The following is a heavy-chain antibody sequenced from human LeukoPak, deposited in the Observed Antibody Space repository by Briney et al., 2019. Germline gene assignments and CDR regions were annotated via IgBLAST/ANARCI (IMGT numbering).Heavy chain of an antibody. J-gene: IGHJ4*02. Sequence: ASVKVSCKASGYTFTNYGISWVRQAPGQGLEWMGWISGYNGNTNYAQKFQGRVTMTTDTSTSTASMELRSLRSDDTAVYYCARIPRFLEWLYFDYWGQGTLVTVSS. CDR2: ISGYNGNT. D-gene: IGHD3-3*01. CDR3: ARIPRFLEWLYFDY. V-gene: IGHV1-18*01. CDR1: GYTFTNYG.